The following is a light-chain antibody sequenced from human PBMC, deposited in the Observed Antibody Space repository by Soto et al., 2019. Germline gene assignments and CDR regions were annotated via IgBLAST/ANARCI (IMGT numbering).Light chain of an antibody. J-gene: IGKJ2*01. CDR3: QHWDT. V-gene: IGKV1-5*03. CDR1: QSISSW. Sequence: DIQMTQSPSTLSASVGDRVTITCRASQSISSWLAWYQQKPGKAPKLLIYKASSLESGVPSRFSGSGSGTEFTLTISSLQPDDFVTYYCQHWDTFGQGTKLEIK. CDR2: KAS.